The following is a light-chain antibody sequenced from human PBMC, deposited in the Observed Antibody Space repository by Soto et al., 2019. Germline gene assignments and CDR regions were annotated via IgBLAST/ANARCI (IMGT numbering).Light chain of an antibody. Sequence: EIQITQFPSPLFAFLGAKPPIPCRASQSISTYLNWYRQKPGKAPELLIYAASSLQSGVPSRFSGSGSGTDFTLTISSLQPEDFATYYCQQSYSTPWTFGQGTKVDIK. CDR1: QSISTY. J-gene: IGKJ1*01. CDR2: AAS. V-gene: IGKV1-39*01. CDR3: QQSYSTPWT.